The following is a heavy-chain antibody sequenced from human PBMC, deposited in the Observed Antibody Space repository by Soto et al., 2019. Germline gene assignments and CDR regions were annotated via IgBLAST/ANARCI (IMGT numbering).Heavy chain of an antibody. J-gene: IGHJ4*02. CDR2: IDTSGHST. Sequence: GGSLRLSCEASGFVFTNFWMHWVRHVPGKGLVWVARIDTSGHSTNYAESVKGRFTISRDNAKNTVSLQMNSLRVEDTGLYYCAKDSWYFDLWSQGSQVTVSS. V-gene: IGHV3-74*01. CDR3: AKDSWYFDL. D-gene: IGHD6-13*01. CDR1: GFVFTNFW.